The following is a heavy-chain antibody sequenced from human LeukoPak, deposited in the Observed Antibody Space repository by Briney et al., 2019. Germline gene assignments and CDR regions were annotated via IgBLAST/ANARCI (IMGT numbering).Heavy chain of an antibody. CDR3: ARGFYGDPAAFDY. CDR1: GFTFSSYN. CDR2: IKSDGSTT. D-gene: IGHD4-17*01. V-gene: IGHV3-74*01. Sequence: GGSLTLSCAASGFTFSSYNMHWVRQAPGQGLVWVSRIKSDGSTTIYADSVQGRFTISRDNARNTVFLQISSLSAEDTAVYYCARGFYGDPAAFDYWGQGALVTVSS. J-gene: IGHJ4*02.